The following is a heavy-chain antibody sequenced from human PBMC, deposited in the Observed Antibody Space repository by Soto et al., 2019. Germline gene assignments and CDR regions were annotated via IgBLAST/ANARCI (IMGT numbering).Heavy chain of an antibody. CDR2: MYYGGRT. CDR3: AKYRRTDAEGYTFDY. CDR1: GGSISSYY. Sequence: SETLSLTCTVSGGSISSYYWSWIRQPPGKGLEWIGYMYYGGRTNYNPSLKGRVTMSVDTSKNQFSLQVSSVTAADTAVYFCAKYRRTDAEGYTFDYWGQGALVTVSS. J-gene: IGHJ4*02. V-gene: IGHV4-59*01. D-gene: IGHD2-15*01.